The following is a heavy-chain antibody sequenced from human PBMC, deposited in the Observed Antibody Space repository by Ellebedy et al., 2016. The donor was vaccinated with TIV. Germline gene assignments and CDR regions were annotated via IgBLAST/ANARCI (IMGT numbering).Heavy chain of an antibody. CDR2: IIPIFGTA. Sequence: SVKVSXXASGGTFSSYAISWVRQASGQGLEWMGGIIPIFGTANYAQKFQGRVTITADESTSTAYMELSSLRSEDTAVYYCARITYYYGSGSLGFDPWGQGTLVTVSS. V-gene: IGHV1-69*13. J-gene: IGHJ5*02. CDR3: ARITYYYGSGSLGFDP. CDR1: GGTFSSYA. D-gene: IGHD3-10*01.